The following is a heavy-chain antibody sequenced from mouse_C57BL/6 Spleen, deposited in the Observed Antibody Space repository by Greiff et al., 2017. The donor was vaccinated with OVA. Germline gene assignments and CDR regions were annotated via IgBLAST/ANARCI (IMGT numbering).Heavy chain of an antibody. D-gene: IGHD1-1*01. CDR3: ARDYGSSLDYFDY. CDR2: IDPSDSYT. V-gene: IGHV1-50*01. J-gene: IGHJ2*01. Sequence: QVQLQQPGAELVKPGASVKLSCKASGYTFTSYWMQWVKQRPGQGLEWIGEIDPSDSYTNYNQKFKGKATLTVDTSSSTAYMQLSSLTSEDSAVYYCARDYGSSLDYFDYWGQGTTLTVSS. CDR1: GYTFTSYW.